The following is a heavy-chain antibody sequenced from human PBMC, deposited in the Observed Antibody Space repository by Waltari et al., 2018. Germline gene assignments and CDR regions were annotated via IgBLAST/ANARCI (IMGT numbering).Heavy chain of an antibody. V-gene: IGHV6-1*01. CDR3: ARGQGSRLDY. D-gene: IGHD3-10*01. J-gene: IGHJ4*02. Sequence: QVQLQQSGPGLVKPSQTLSLTCAISGDRVSSHSAAWNWIRQSPSRGLEWLGRKNSRSKWYDDDAVSVKSQITINPDTSTSQCSLQLNSVPPEDTGAYKWARGQGSRLDYWGQGTLVAVSS. CDR2: KNSRSKWYD. CDR1: GDRVSSHSAA.